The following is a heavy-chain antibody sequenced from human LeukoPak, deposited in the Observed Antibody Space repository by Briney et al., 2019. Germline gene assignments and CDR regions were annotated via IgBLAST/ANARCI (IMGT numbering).Heavy chain of an antibody. J-gene: IGHJ4*02. CDR2: INGPGDAK. V-gene: IGHV3-23*01. CDR3: AKGGYSGYPPDY. CDR1: GFPFSAHS. D-gene: IGHD5-12*01. Sequence: GGSLRLSCAASGFPFSAHSVNWVRQAPGRGLEWVSYINGPGDAKYYADSVQGRFTISRDNSKNTLYLQMNSLRAEDTAVYYCAKGGYSGYPPDYWGQGTLVTVSS.